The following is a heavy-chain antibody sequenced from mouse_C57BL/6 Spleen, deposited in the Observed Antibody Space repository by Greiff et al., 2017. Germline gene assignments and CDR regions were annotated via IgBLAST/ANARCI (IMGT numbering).Heavy chain of an antibody. D-gene: IGHD1-1*01. CDR1: GFTFSDYG. CDR3: ANYGSSHYYAMDY. Sequence: EVKLVESGGGLVKPGGSLKLSCAASGFTFSDYGMHWVRQAPEKGLEWVAYISRGSSTIYYADTVKGRFTISRDNAKNTLFLQMTSLRSEDTAMYYCANYGSSHYYAMDYWGQGTSVTVSS. CDR2: ISRGSSTI. J-gene: IGHJ4*01. V-gene: IGHV5-17*01.